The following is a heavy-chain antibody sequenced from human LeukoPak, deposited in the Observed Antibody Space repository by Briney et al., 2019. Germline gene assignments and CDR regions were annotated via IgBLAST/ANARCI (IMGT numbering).Heavy chain of an antibody. J-gene: IGHJ6*03. CDR1: GYTFTSYG. Sequence: GASVEVSCKASGYTFTSYGISWVRQAPGQGLEWMGWISAYNGNTNYAQKLQGRVTMTTDTSTSTAYMELRSLRSDDTAVYYCARESLYGSGSYLSYSSYYYMDVWGKGTTVTISS. D-gene: IGHD3-10*01. V-gene: IGHV1-18*01. CDR2: ISAYNGNT. CDR3: ARESLYGSGSYLSYSSYYYMDV.